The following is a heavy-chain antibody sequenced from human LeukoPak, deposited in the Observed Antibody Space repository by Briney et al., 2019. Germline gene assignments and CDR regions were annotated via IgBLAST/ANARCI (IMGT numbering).Heavy chain of an antibody. Sequence: GESLKISCKGSGFTFTDYWIGWVHQMPGKGLEWMGIYFGDSDTRYSPSFQGQVTISADKSITSAYLQWSSLKASDTAMYYCAIGGNPESAVVLWGQGALVTVSS. D-gene: IGHD2-8*01. CDR1: GFTFTDYW. V-gene: IGHV5-51*07. CDR3: AIGGNPESAVVL. CDR2: YFGDSDT. J-gene: IGHJ4*02.